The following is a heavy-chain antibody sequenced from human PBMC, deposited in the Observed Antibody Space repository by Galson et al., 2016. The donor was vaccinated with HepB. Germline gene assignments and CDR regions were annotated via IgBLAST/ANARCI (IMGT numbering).Heavy chain of an antibody. D-gene: IGHD3-16*02. V-gene: IGHV3-21*01. CDR3: ARDNDYVWGSYRYDY. CDR1: GFTFRTYS. J-gene: IGHJ4*02. CDR2: ISSTSSYI. Sequence: SLRLSCAASGFTFRTYSMNWVRQAPGKGLEWVSSISSTSSYIEYADSVKGRFTISRDNAKNSLYLQMNSLTAEDTAVYYCARDNDYVWGSYRYDYWGKGTLVTVSS.